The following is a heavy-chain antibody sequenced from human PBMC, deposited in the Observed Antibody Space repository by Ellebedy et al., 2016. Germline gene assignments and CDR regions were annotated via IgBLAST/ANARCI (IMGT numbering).Heavy chain of an antibody. D-gene: IGHD3-16*01. J-gene: IGHJ5*02. Sequence: GESLKISXVASGFTFRNFFMSWVRQAPGKGLEWVSSITSSGSYIYYADSLKGRFTISRDNAKNSLYLQMNSLRAEDTAVYYCARGVGGTSLNWFDPWGQGTLVTVSS. CDR2: ITSSGSYI. CDR3: ARGVGGTSLNWFDP. V-gene: IGHV3-21*01. CDR1: GFTFRNFF.